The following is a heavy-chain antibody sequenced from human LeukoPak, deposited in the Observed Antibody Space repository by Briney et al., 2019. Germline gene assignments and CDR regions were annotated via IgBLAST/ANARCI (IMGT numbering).Heavy chain of an antibody. V-gene: IGHV3-15*07. CDR2: IKSKTDGGTT. CDR3: TTYVAAAGPPTENPFDY. Sequence: KAGGSLRLSCAASGFTFSNAWMNWVRQAPGKGLEWVGRIKSKTDGGTTDYAAPVKGRFTISRDDSKNTLYLQMNSLKTEDTAVYYCTTYVAAAGPPTENPFDYRGQGTLVTVSS. J-gene: IGHJ4*02. CDR1: GFTFSNAW. D-gene: IGHD6-13*01.